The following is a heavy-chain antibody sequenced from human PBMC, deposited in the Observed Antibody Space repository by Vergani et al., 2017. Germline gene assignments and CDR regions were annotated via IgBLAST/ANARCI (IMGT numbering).Heavy chain of an antibody. CDR1: GYTFTYRY. CDR2: ITPFNGNT. V-gene: IGHV1-45*02. J-gene: IGHJ4*02. CDR3: ADVDTAMVTDY. D-gene: IGHD5-18*01. Sequence: QMQLVQSGAEVKKTGSSVKVSCKASGYTFTYRYLHWVRQAPGQALEWMGWITPFNGNTNYAQKFQDRVTITRDRSMSTAYMELSSLRSEDTAVYYCADVDTAMVTDYWGQGTLVTVSS.